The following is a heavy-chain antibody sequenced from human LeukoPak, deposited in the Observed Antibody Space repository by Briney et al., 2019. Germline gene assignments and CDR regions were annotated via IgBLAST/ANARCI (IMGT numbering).Heavy chain of an antibody. CDR2: VYSSGSP. D-gene: IGHD1/OR15-1a*01. CDR3: AREFRTTWNNFDF. J-gene: IGHJ4*02. V-gene: IGHV4-4*07. CDR1: GGSLSNYY. Sequence: SETLSLTCTVSGGSLSNYYWSWIRRPAGKGLEWIGRVYSSGSPNYNPALERRVTISVDTSKNQFSLRLRSVTAADTAVYYCAREFRTTWNNFDFWGQGTLVTVSS.